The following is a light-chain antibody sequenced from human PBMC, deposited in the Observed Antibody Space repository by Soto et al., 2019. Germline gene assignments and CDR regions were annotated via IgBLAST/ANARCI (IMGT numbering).Light chain of an antibody. V-gene: IGLV2-23*01. CDR1: KSDLGSYDL. CDR3: SSYAGSGTVI. CDR2: EGV. J-gene: IGLJ2*01. Sequence: QSVLTQPASVSGSPGQSITISCTGTKSDLGSYDLVSWYQQHPGKAPKLIIYEGVKRPSGVSNRFSGSKSGNTASLKISGLQAVDEADYHCSSYAGSGTVIFGGGTTLTVL.